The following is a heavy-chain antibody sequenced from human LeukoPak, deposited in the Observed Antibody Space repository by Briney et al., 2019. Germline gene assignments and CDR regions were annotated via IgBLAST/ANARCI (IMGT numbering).Heavy chain of an antibody. J-gene: IGHJ6*03. CDR1: GGSISSSSYY. V-gene: IGHV4-39*01. CDR3: ARARYETRIWPKSRYDYYHYMDV. CDR2: IYYSGST. D-gene: IGHD3-3*01. Sequence: SETLSLTCTVSGGSISSSSYYWGWIRQPPGKGLEWIGSIYYSGSTYYNPSLKSRVTISVDTSKNQFSLKLSSVTAADTAVYYCARARYETRIWPKSRYDYYHYMDVWGKGTTVTVSS.